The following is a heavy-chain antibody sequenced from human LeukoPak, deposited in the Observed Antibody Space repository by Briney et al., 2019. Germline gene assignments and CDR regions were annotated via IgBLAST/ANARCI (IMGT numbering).Heavy chain of an antibody. D-gene: IGHD4-23*01. V-gene: IGHV4-59*12. CDR1: GGSISSYY. CDR3: ARDTPPRYYGGNSDYGMDV. CDR2: IYYSGST. Sequence: PSETLSLTCTVSGGSISSYYWSWIRQPPGKGLEWIGYIYYSGSTNYNPSLKSRVTISVDTSKNQFSLKLSSVTAADTAVYYCARDTPPRYYGGNSDYGMDVWGQGTTVTVSS. J-gene: IGHJ6*02.